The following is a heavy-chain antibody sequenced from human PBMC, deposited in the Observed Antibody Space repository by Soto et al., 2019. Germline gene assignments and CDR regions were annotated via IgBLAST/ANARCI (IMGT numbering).Heavy chain of an antibody. J-gene: IGHJ5*02. CDR1: GFTVSRKY. D-gene: IGHD2-15*01. Sequence: EVRLVESGGGLIQPGGSLRLSCAASGFTVSRKYMTWVRQAPGKGLEGVSILWRAGLTYYADSVKGSFTISRDNSKNTLYLQMKSLKAEDSAVYYCARELPPDLWGQGTLVTVSS. CDR2: LWRAGLT. V-gene: IGHV3-53*01. CDR3: ARELPPDL.